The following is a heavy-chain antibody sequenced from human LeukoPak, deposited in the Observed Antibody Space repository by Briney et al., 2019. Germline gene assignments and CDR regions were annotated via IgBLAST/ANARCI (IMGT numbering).Heavy chain of an antibody. D-gene: IGHD6-19*01. CDR3: TRACRSGWYLYYFGY. CDR2: IRSKAYGGTT. Sequence: GRSLRLSCTASGFTFGDYAMSWVRQAPGKGLEWVGFIRSKAYGGTTEYAASVKGRFTISRDDSKSIAYLQMNSLKTEDTAVYYCTRACRSGWYLYYFGYWGQGTLVTVSS. CDR1: GFTFGDYA. V-gene: IGHV3-49*04. J-gene: IGHJ4*02.